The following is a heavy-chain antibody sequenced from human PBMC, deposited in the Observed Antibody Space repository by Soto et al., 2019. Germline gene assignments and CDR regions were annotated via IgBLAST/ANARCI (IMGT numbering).Heavy chain of an antibody. J-gene: IGHJ5*02. CDR3: ARDNGVGP. CDR2: IYDSGST. D-gene: IGHD2-8*01. V-gene: IGHV4-30-4*01. Sequence: QVQLQESGPGLVKPSQTLSLTCTVSGGSISSGDYYWSWIRQPPGKGLEWIGYIYDSGSTYYNSSLKSRVNITLDTSKNQFSLKLTSVTAADTAVYYCARDNGVGPLGQGTLVTVSS. CDR1: GGSISSGDYY.